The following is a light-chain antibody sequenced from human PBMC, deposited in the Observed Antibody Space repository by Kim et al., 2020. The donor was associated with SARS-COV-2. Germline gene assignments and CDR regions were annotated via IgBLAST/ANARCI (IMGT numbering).Light chain of an antibody. Sequence: SSELTQDPAVSVALGQTVRITCQGDSLRSYYATWYQQKSGQAPVLVFYGKNNRPSGIPDRFSGSSSGNTASLTITGAQAADEADYYCKSRDSRGKVVFCGGTQLTVL. CDR3: KSRDSRGKVV. CDR1: SLRSYY. CDR2: GKN. V-gene: IGLV3-19*01. J-gene: IGLJ2*01.